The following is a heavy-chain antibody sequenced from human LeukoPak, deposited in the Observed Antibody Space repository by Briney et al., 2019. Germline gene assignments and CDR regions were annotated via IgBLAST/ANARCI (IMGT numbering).Heavy chain of an antibody. Sequence: ASVKVSCKASGYTFTSYGISWVRQAPGQGLEWMGWISAYNGNTNYAQKHQGRVTMTTDTSTSTAYMELRSLRSDDTAVYYCARGYCSSTSCYRYGMDVWGQGTTVTVSS. V-gene: IGHV1-18*01. J-gene: IGHJ6*02. CDR2: ISAYNGNT. D-gene: IGHD2-2*01. CDR1: GYTFTSYG. CDR3: ARGYCSSTSCYRYGMDV.